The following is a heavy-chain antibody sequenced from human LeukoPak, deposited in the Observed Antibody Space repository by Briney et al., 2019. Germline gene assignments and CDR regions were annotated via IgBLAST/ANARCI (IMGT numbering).Heavy chain of an antibody. D-gene: IGHD6-13*01. Sequence: GGSLRLSCAASGFTFSSYWMHWVRQAPGKGLVWVSRINSDGSSTSYADSVKGRFTISRDNAKNTLYLQMNSLRAEDTAVYYCARRIAAAAAPYYFDYWGQGTLVTVSS. CDR2: INSDGSST. CDR3: ARRIAAAAAPYYFDY. V-gene: IGHV3-74*01. CDR1: GFTFSSYW. J-gene: IGHJ4*02.